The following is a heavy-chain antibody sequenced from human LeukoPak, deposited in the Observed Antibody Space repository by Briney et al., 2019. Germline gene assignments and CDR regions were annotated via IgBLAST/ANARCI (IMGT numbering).Heavy chain of an antibody. J-gene: IGHJ6*02. D-gene: IGHD6-19*01. Sequence: GGSLRLSCAASGFTFSTYSMNWVRQAPGKGLEWVSSISSSSNYIYYADSVKGRFTISRDNAKNSLYLQMNSLRAEDTAVYYCARPVAAYYYYYGMDVWGQGTTVTVSS. V-gene: IGHV3-21*01. CDR2: ISSSSNYI. CDR3: ARPVAAYYYYYGMDV. CDR1: GFTFSTYS.